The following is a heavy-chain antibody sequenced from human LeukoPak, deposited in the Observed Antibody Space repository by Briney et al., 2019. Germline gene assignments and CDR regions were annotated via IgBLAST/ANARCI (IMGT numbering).Heavy chain of an antibody. D-gene: IGHD3-10*01. Sequence: GGSLRLSCAASGFTFNNYGMHWVRQAPGKGLEWVAVISYDGSNKYYADSVKGRFSISRDNSKNTLYLQMNSLRPEDTAMYYCAKGTGYYGSGSNNWFDPWGQGTLVTVSS. CDR2: ISYDGSNK. CDR3: AKGTGYYGSGSNNWFDP. V-gene: IGHV3-30*18. J-gene: IGHJ5*02. CDR1: GFTFNNYG.